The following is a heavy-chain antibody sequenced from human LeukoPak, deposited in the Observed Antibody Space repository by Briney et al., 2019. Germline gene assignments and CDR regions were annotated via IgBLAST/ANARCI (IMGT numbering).Heavy chain of an antibody. D-gene: IGHD3-9*01. V-gene: IGHV4-59*01. CDR1: GGSISSYY. CDR2: IYYSGST. Sequence: SETLSLTCTVSGGSISSYYWSWIRQPPGKGLEWIGYIYYSGSTNYNPSLKSRVTISVDTSKNQFFLKLSSVTAADTAVYYCARGGVVLRYFDWLPFDYWGQGTLATVSS. J-gene: IGHJ4*02. CDR3: ARGGVVLRYFDWLPFDY.